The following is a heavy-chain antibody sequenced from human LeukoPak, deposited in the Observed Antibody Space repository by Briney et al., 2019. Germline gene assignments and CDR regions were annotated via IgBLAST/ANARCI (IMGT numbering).Heavy chain of an antibody. Sequence: PPETLSLTCTVSGGSISSSSYYWGWIRQPPGKGLEWIGSIYYSGSTYYNPSLKSRVTISVDTSKNQFSLKLSSVTAADTAVYYCARGLYSSRRLDPWGQGTLVTVSS. CDR2: IYYSGST. D-gene: IGHD6-13*01. V-gene: IGHV4-39*07. J-gene: IGHJ5*02. CDR3: ARGLYSSRRLDP. CDR1: GGSISSSSYY.